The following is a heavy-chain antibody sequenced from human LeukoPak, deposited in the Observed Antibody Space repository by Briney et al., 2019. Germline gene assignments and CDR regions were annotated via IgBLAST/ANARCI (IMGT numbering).Heavy chain of an antibody. J-gene: IGHJ4*02. CDR2: INHSGRT. CDR1: GFTFSDYY. CDR3: ARGGTYYYDSSGYRRIRRFDY. Sequence: GSLRLSCAASGFTFSDYYMSWLRQPPGKGLEWIGEINHSGRTNYNPSLKSRVTISVDTSKNQFSLKLSSVTAADTAVYYCARGGTYYYDSSGYRRIRRFDYWGQGTLVTVSS. D-gene: IGHD3-22*01. V-gene: IGHV4-34*01.